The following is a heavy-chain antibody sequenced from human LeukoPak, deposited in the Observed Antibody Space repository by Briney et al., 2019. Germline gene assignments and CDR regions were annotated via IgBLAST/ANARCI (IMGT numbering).Heavy chain of an antibody. V-gene: IGHV1-46*01. CDR2: INPSGGST. CDR3: ARVRLYRITMVRGVSTHFDY. CDR1: GYTFTSYY. Sequence: ASVKVSCKASGYTFTSYYMHWVRQAPGQGLEWMGIINPSGGSTSYAQKFQGRVTMTRDTSTSTVYMELSSLRSEDTAVYYCARVRLYRITMVRGVSTHFDYWGQGTLVTVSS. D-gene: IGHD3-10*01. J-gene: IGHJ4*02.